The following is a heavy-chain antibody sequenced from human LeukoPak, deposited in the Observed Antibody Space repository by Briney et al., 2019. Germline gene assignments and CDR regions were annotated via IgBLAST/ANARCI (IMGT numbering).Heavy chain of an antibody. CDR3: ARLYGSGSSLYFDY. V-gene: IGHV4-38-2*02. D-gene: IGHD3-10*01. CDR2: IYHSGST. Sequence: SSETLSLTCTVSGHSISSDYYWGWVRQPPGKGLEWIGSIYHSGSTYYNPSLKSRVTISVDTSKNQFSLKLSSVTAADTAVYYCARLYGSGSSLYFDYWGQGTLVTVSS. CDR1: GHSISSDYY. J-gene: IGHJ4*02.